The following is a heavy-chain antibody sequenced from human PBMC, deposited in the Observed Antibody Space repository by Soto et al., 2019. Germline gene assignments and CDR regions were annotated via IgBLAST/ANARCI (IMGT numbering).Heavy chain of an antibody. D-gene: IGHD6-19*01. CDR3: AHSWDSSPYYYYYYMDV. V-gene: IGHV2-5*02. CDR1: GFSLSTSGVS. J-gene: IGHJ6*03. Sequence: GSGPTLVNSTQTLTLTRTFSGFSLSTSGVSVGWIRQPPGKALEWLALIYWDDDKRYSPSLRSRLTITKDTTKNQVVLTMTNMDPVDTATYYCAHSWDSSPYYYYYYMDVWGKGTTVTVSS. CDR2: IYWDDDK.